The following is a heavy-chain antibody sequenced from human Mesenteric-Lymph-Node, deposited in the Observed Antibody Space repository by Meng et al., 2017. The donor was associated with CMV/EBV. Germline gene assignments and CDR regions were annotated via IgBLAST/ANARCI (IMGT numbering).Heavy chain of an antibody. CDR3: ARDPVAVDYYGMDV. J-gene: IGHJ6*02. Sequence: GESLKISCAASGFTFSDYDMTWIRQAPGKKGLEWISYISSSATTIYYADSVKGRFTISRDNAMNSLYLQMNSLRAEDTAVYYCARDPVAVDYYGMDVWGQGTTVTVSS. CDR1: GFTFSDYD. CDR2: ISSSATTI. D-gene: IGHD6-19*01. V-gene: IGHV3-11*01.